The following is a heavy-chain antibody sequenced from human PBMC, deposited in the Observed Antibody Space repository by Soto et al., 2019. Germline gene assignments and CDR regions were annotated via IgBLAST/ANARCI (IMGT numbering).Heavy chain of an antibody. D-gene: IGHD3-3*01. CDR1: GYSFTSYW. J-gene: IGHJ5*02. V-gene: IGHV5-51*01. Sequence: GESLKISCKGSGYSFTSYWIGWVRQMPGKGLEWMGIIYPGGSDTRYSPSFQGQVTISADKSISTAYLQWSSLKASDTAMYYCARPHYDFWSGYLTDNWFDPWGQGTLVTVSS. CDR3: ARPHYDFWSGYLTDNWFDP. CDR2: IYPGGSDT.